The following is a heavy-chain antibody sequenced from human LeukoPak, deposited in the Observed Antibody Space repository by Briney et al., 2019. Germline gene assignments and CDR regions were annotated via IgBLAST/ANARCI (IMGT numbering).Heavy chain of an antibody. CDR2: IYYSGST. CDR3: VRHDSDSSGYRYYYGMDV. CDR1: GGSISSSSYY. D-gene: IGHD3-22*01. Sequence: PSETLSLTCTVSGGSISSSSYYWGWIRQPPGKGLEWIGSIYYSGSTYYNPSLKSRVTISVDTSKNQFSLKLSSVTAADTAVYYCVRHDSDSSGYRYYYGMDVWGQGTTVTVSS. J-gene: IGHJ6*02. V-gene: IGHV4-39*01.